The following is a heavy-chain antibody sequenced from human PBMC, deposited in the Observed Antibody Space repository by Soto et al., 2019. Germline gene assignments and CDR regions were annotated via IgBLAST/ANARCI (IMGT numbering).Heavy chain of an antibody. V-gene: IGHV4-34*01. CDR3: ARGAYDSSGYYHL. Sequence: SETLSLTCAFYVGSFIGYYWSWIRQPPGKGLEWIGEINHSGSTNYNPSLKSRVTISVDTSKNQFSLKLSSVTAADTAVYYCARGAYDSSGYYHLWGQGTLVTVSS. J-gene: IGHJ5*02. CDR1: VGSFIGYY. D-gene: IGHD3-22*01. CDR2: INHSGST.